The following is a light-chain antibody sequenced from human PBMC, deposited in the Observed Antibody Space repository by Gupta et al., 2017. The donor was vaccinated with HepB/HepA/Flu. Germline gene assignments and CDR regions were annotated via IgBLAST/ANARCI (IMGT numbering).Light chain of an antibody. Sequence: DIQMTQSPSSLSASVGDRVTITCRASQSISSYLNWYQQKPGKAPKLLIYAASSLQSGVPSRFSGSGSGTXFTLTIXSLQPEDFATYYCQQRYSTPRAFGXGTKVDIK. CDR1: QSISSY. J-gene: IGKJ3*01. CDR3: QQRYSTPRA. V-gene: IGKV1-39*01. CDR2: AAS.